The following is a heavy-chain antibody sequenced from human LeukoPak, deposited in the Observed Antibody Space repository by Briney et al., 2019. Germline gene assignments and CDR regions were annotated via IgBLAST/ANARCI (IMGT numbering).Heavy chain of an antibody. CDR3: ASSMPKRGYSNSPGDNWFDP. CDR1: GYTFTSYY. J-gene: IGHJ5*02. Sequence: ASVKVSCKASGYTFTSYYMHWVRQAPGQGLEWMGIINPSGGSTSYAQKFQGRVTMTRNTSINTAYMELSSLRSEDTAVYYCASSMPKRGYSNSPGDNWFDPWGQGTLVTVSS. D-gene: IGHD4-11*01. V-gene: IGHV1-46*01. CDR2: INPSGGST.